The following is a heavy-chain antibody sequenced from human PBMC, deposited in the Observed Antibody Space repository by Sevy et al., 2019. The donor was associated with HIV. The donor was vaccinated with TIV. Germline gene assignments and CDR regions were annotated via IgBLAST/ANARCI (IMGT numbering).Heavy chain of an antibody. D-gene: IGHD2-8*01. CDR2: ISYDGTYK. J-gene: IGHJ4*02. V-gene: IGHV3-30-3*01. Sequence: GGSLRLSCAVSGFSFSHYAFHWVRQAPGKGLEWVSLISYDGTYKYYADSVKSRFTISRDNSKNTPYLQMNSLRGTDTAVYYSARVAVSYCTNDCYHRFDYWGPGALVTVSS. CDR1: GFSFSHYA. CDR3: ARVAVSYCTNDCYHRFDY.